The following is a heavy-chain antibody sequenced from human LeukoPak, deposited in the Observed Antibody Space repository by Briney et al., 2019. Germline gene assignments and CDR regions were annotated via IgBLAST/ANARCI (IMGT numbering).Heavy chain of an antibody. CDR1: GYTFTSYD. Sequence: AASVKVSCKASGYTFTSYDINWVRQAAGQGLEWMGWMNPNSGNTGYAQKFQGRVTMTRNTSISTAYMELSSLRSEDTAVYYCARGARVVVPAAPYYFDYWGQGTLVTVSS. V-gene: IGHV1-8*01. D-gene: IGHD2-2*01. J-gene: IGHJ4*02. CDR3: ARGARVVVPAAPYYFDY. CDR2: MNPNSGNT.